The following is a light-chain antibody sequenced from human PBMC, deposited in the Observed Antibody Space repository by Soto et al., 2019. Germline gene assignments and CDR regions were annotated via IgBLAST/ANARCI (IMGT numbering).Light chain of an antibody. Sequence: EIVLTQSPATLSVSPGERATLSCRASRSVSSNLAWYQQKPGQAPRLLMYGASTRATGIPARFSGSGSGTEFTLTISSLQSEDFAVYYCQHYNNWPLTFGGGTKVDIK. J-gene: IGKJ4*01. CDR3: QHYNNWPLT. V-gene: IGKV3-15*01. CDR2: GAS. CDR1: RSVSSN.